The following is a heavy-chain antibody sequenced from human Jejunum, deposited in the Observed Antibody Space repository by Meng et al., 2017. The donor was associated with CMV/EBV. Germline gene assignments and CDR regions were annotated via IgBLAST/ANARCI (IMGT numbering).Heavy chain of an antibody. V-gene: IGHV1-2*02. D-gene: IGHD3-3*01. CDR3: ARAWSKLRFLEWLPEGWFDP. J-gene: IGHJ5*02. Sequence: FVANYVHWVRQAPGQGLEWMGWINPNNGDTNYAQQFQGRVTMTRDASISTAYMELSRLRSDDTAVYYCARAWSKLRFLEWLPEGWFDPWSQGTLVTVSS. CDR1: FVANY. CDR2: INPNNGDT.